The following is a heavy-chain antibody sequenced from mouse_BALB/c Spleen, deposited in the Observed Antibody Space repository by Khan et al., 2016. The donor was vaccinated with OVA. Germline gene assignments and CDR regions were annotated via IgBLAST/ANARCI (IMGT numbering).Heavy chain of an antibody. V-gene: IGHV1-4*01. J-gene: IGHJ3*01. D-gene: IGHD2-14*01. CDR3: VRDGAYHRNDGWFAY. Sequence: VQLQESGAELARPGASVKMSCKASGYTFTSYTIHWIKKRPGQGLEWIGYINPSNGYTNYNQKFKDKATLTTDKSSTTPYLQLSSLTSDDSAVXSCVRDGAYHRNDGWFAYWGQGTLVTVSA. CDR1: GYTFTSYT. CDR2: INPSNGYT.